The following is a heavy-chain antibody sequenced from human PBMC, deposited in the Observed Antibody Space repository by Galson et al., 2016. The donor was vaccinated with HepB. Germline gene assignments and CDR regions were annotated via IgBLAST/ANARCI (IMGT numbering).Heavy chain of an antibody. CDR1: GFTFRDYG. J-gene: IGHJ6*04. V-gene: IGHV3-23*01. D-gene: IGHD2-2*01. CDR3: VQGSTAPAV. Sequence: SLRLSCAASGFTFRDYGMTWVRQAPGKGLEVVSRISRSGDSTDYADSVKGRFTISRDNSKNTLSRQMNSLTADDTAIYYCVQGSTAPAVWGKGTTVTVSS. CDR2: ISRSGDST.